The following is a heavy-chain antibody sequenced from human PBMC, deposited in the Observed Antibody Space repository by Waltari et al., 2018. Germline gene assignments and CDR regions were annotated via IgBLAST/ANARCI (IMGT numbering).Heavy chain of an antibody. D-gene: IGHD6-6*01. CDR2: IYTSGST. V-gene: IGHV4-61*02. CDR3: ASSSGGQLVPITYFDY. Sequence: QVQLQESGPGLVKPSQTLSLTCTVSGGSISSGRYYWSWIRQPAGKGLEWIGRIYTSGSTNYNPSLKSRVTISVDTSKNQFSLKLSSVTAADTAVYYCASSSGGQLVPITYFDYWGQGTLVTVSS. J-gene: IGHJ4*02. CDR1: GGSISSGRYY.